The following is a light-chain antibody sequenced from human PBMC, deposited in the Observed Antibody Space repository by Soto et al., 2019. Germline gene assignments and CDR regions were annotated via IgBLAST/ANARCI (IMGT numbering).Light chain of an antibody. V-gene: IGKV4-1*01. CDR2: WAS. J-gene: IGKJ4*01. Sequence: DIVMTKSPASLAVSLGETATINCYTSKSVLYSSNNKNYLAWYQQKSGQPPKVLIYWASTRESGVPDRFSGSGSGTDFTLTIGSLQADDLATYYCQKYKSYSPLTVGGGTKVAIK. CDR3: QKYKSYSPLT. CDR1: KSVLYSSNNKNY.